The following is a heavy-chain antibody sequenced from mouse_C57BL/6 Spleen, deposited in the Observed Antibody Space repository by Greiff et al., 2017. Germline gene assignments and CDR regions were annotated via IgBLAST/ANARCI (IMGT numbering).Heavy chain of an antibody. D-gene: IGHD3-2*02. CDR3: ARGTAQALDY. J-gene: IGHJ4*01. Sequence: VKLMESGAELVKPGASVKISCKASGYAFSSYWMNWVKQRPGKGLEWIGQIYPGAGDTNYNGKFKGKATLTADKYSSTAYMQLSSLTSEDSAVYFCARGTAQALDYWGQGTSVTVSS. CDR1: GYAFSSYW. V-gene: IGHV1-80*01. CDR2: IYPGAGDT.